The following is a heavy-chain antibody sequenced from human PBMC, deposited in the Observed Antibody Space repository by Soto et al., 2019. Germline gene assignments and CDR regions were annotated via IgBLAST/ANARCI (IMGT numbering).Heavy chain of an antibody. CDR1: ESTVSRDW. CDR3: SGGVGDAF. CDR2: INQDGSEK. Sequence: EVHLVESGGGLVQTGGSLRLSCEIFESTVSRDWMNWVRQAPGKGLEWVAHINQDGSEKYYVDSVKGRFTISRDNAKKSLYLQMNSLRPADTAMYYCSGGVGDAFWGQGTLVTVSS. J-gene: IGHJ4*02. V-gene: IGHV3-7*04. D-gene: IGHD1-26*01.